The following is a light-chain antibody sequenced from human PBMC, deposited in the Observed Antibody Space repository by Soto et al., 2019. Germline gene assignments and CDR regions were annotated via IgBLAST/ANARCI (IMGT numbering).Light chain of an antibody. J-gene: IGKJ1*01. Sequence: EIVLTQSPGTLSLPPWKTTTLSCSAIESVSSYLAWYQQKPGQAPRLLNYEASSRATGIPARFSGGGSGTVFTLTISRLEPEDFAVYYCQQRSNWPWTFGQGTKVDIK. V-gene: IGKV3-11*01. CDR1: ESVSSY. CDR3: QQRSNWPWT. CDR2: EAS.